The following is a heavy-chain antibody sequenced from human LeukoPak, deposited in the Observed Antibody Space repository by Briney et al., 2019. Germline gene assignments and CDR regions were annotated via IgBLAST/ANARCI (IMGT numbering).Heavy chain of an antibody. V-gene: IGHV3-23*01. CDR3: AKDNLHYYDSSGY. CDR1: GFTFGNYA. CDR2: ISGGGAST. J-gene: IGHJ4*02. D-gene: IGHD3-22*01. Sequence: GGSLRLSCAASGFTFGNYAMSWVRQAPGKGLEWVSAISGGGASTYYADSVKGRFTISRDNSKNTLYLQMNSLRAEDTAVYYCAKDNLHYYDSSGYWGQGTLVTVSS.